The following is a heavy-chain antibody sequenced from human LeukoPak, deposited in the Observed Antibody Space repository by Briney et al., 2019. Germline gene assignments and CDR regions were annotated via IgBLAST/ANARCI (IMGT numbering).Heavy chain of an antibody. Sequence: GGSLRLSCAASGFTVSSNYMIWVRQAPGKGLEWVSILYSGDTTSYADSVKGRITISRDNSKNTLYLQMKNLRAEDTAVYYCAWGSYRGPHIAQDGPDYWGQGTLVTVSS. CDR1: GFTVSSNY. D-gene: IGHD3-16*02. V-gene: IGHV3-66*01. CDR3: AWGSYRGPHIAQDGPDY. J-gene: IGHJ4*02. CDR2: LYSGDTT.